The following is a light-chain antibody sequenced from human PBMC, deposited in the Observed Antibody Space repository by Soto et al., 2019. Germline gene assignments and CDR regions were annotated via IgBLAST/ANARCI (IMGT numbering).Light chain of an antibody. CDR2: GAS. V-gene: IGKV3D-15*01. CDR3: QQYHNWPPQYT. J-gene: IGKJ2*01. Sequence: EIVMTQSPASLSVSPGDGATLSCRASQTVASNLACYQQRPGQGPRLLIHGASTRAAGAPARFSGSGSGTDFTLTISSLQSEDFAVSYCQQYHNWPPQYTFGQGTKLQIK. CDR1: QTVASN.